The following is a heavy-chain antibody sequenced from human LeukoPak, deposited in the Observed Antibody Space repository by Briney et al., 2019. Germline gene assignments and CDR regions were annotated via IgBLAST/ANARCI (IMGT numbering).Heavy chain of an antibody. V-gene: IGHV3-30-3*01. CDR2: ISYDGSNK. CDR3: AKGNYDFWSGYPGLSYFDY. CDR1: GFTFSSYA. Sequence: GGSLRLSCAASGFTFSSYAMHWVRQAPGKGLEWVAVISYDGSNKYYADSVKGRFTISRDNSKNTLYLQMNSLRAGDTAVYYCAKGNYDFWSGYPGLSYFDYWGQGTLVTVSS. D-gene: IGHD3-3*01. J-gene: IGHJ4*02.